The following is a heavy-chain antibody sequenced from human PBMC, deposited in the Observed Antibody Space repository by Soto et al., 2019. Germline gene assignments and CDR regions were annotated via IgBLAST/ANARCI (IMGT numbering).Heavy chain of an antibody. CDR1: GFTFSDYA. V-gene: IGHV3-30*18. CDR3: AKGGRQWLVTSDYIY. Sequence: VQLVESGGGVVQPGRSLRLSCAASGFTFSDYAMHWVRQAPGKGLEWVAVVSHDGRNTHYADSVKGRFTISRDSSKNTVSRERTSLRAEDTAVYYCAKGGRQWLVTSDYIYWGQGALVPVSS. J-gene: IGHJ4*02. D-gene: IGHD6-19*01. CDR2: VSHDGRNT.